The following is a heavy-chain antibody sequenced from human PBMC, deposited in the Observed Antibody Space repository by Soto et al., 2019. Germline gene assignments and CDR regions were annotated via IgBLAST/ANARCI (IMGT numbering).Heavy chain of an antibody. CDR3: ARHKKISDRQNYFDY. V-gene: IGHV5-51*01. Sequence: GESLNISCKASGYSFTTYWIGWVRQMPGKGLEWMGIIYPGDSDTRYSPSFQGQVTISADKSISTAYLQWGSLKASDTAMYYCARHKKISDRQNYFDYCGQVPQVTVS. J-gene: IGHJ4*02. CDR1: GYSFTTYW. CDR2: IYPGDSDT. D-gene: IGHD6-6*01.